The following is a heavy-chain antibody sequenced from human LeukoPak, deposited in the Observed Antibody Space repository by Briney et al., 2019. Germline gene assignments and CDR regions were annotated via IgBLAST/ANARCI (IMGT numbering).Heavy chain of an antibody. V-gene: IGHV4-4*02. J-gene: IGHJ5*02. Sequence: SGTLSLTCGVSGGSITNTNYWTWVRQPPGKGLEWIGEVNLQGSTNYNPSLMGRVAISVDKSENHISLQLTSVTAADTAVYFCASGSSGYDPWGQGTLVTVSS. CDR2: VNLQGST. CDR1: GGSITNTNY. D-gene: IGHD5-12*01. CDR3: ASGSSGYDP.